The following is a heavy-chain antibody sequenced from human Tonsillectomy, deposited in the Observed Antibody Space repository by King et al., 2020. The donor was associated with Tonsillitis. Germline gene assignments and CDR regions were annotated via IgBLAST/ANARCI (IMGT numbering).Heavy chain of an antibody. Sequence: VQLVESGGGVVQPGRSLRLSCAASGFTFSSYGMHWVRQAPGKGLEWVSFISYDGSNKYYADSVRGRFTISRDNSKNTLSLQLNSLRAEDTAVYYCARDPGSGWFQDYWGQGTQVTVSS. CDR1: GFTFSSYG. D-gene: IGHD6-19*01. V-gene: IGHV3-33*05. J-gene: IGHJ4*02. CDR3: ARDPGSGWFQDY. CDR2: ISYDGSNK.